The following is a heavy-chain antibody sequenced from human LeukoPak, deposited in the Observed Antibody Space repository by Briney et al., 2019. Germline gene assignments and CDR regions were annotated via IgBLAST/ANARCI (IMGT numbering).Heavy chain of an antibody. Sequence: PGRSLRLSCAASGFKFDAYAIHWVRQPPGKGLEWLSIISWNGGFMDYADSVKGRFTISRDNVKNSLYLDMNSLRPEDTAFYYCAKVRGTYSSGFYFDSWGQGTLVTASS. CDR2: ISWNGGFM. D-gene: IGHD6-19*01. J-gene: IGHJ4*02. V-gene: IGHV3-9*01. CDR1: GFKFDAYA. CDR3: AKVRGTYSSGFYFDS.